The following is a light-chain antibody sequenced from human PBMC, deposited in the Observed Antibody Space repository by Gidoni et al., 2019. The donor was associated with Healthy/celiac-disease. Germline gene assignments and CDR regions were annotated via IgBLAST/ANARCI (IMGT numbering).Light chain of an antibody. CDR2: DAS. CDR1: QDISNY. CDR3: QQYDNLRRS. V-gene: IGKV1-33*01. J-gene: IGKJ2*03. Sequence: IQLTPSPSPLSASVGDRVTITCQASQDISNYLNWYQQKPGKAPKLLIYDASNLETGVPSRFSGSGSGTDFTFNISSLQPEDIATYYCQQYDNLRRSFGQGTKLEIK.